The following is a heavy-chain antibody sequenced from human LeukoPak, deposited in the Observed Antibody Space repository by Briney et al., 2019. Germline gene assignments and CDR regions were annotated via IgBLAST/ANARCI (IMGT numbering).Heavy chain of an antibody. CDR3: AKDVLRWAFDY. CDR1: EFTFSSCA. Sequence: GGSLRLSCAASEFTFSSCAMSWVRQAPGEGLEWVSVISGSGGSTYYADSVKGRFTISRDNSKGILYLQMDSLRAEDTAVYYCAKDVLRWAFDYWGQGTLVTVSS. V-gene: IGHV3-23*01. D-gene: IGHD3-16*01. J-gene: IGHJ4*02. CDR2: ISGSGGST.